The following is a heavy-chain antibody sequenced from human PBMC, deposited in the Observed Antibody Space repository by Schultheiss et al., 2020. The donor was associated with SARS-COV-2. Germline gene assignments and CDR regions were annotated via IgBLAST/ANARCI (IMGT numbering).Heavy chain of an antibody. J-gene: IGHJ6*03. CDR3: ARAPWLVRSYYYYYYMDV. Sequence: GGSLRLSCAASGFTFSSYSMNWVRQAPGKGLEWVSSISSSSSYIYYADSVKGRFTISRDNAKNSLYLQMNSLRAEDTAVYYCARAPWLVRSYYYYYYMDVWGKGTTVTVSS. CDR2: ISSSSSYI. D-gene: IGHD6-19*01. CDR1: GFTFSSYS. V-gene: IGHV3-21*01.